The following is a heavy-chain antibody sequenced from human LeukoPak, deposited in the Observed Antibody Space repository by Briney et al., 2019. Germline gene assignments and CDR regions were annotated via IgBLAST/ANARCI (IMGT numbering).Heavy chain of an antibody. D-gene: IGHD3-22*01. Sequence: PGRSLRLSCAASGFTFSSYAMHWVRQAPGKGLEWVAVISYDGSNKYYADSVKGRFTISRDNSKNTLYLQMNSLRAEDTAVYYCAKDLSTMIVVVITVGAFDIWGQGTMVTVSS. J-gene: IGHJ3*02. CDR2: ISYDGSNK. CDR1: GFTFSSYA. CDR3: AKDLSTMIVVVITVGAFDI. V-gene: IGHV3-30-3*01.